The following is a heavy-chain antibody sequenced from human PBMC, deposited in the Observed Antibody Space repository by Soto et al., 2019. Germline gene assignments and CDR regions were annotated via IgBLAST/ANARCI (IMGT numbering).Heavy chain of an antibody. V-gene: IGHV4-31*03. Sequence: SETLSLTCTVSGGSISSGGYYWSWIRQHPGKGLEWIGYIYYSGSTYYNPSLKSRVTISVDTSKNQFSLKLSSVTAADTAVYYCARDKSDSKGPGSGRWFDPWGQGALVTVSS. CDR1: GGSISSGGYY. CDR3: ARDKSDSKGPGSGRWFDP. CDR2: IYYSGST. D-gene: IGHD3-22*01. J-gene: IGHJ5*02.